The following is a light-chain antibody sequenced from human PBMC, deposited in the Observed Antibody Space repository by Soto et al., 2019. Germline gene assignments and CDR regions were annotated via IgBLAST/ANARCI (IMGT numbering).Light chain of an antibody. CDR2: GAS. CDR1: QSVSGN. CDR3: QQFNTWHRT. V-gene: IGKV3-15*01. J-gene: IGKJ1*01. Sequence: IVMTQSPATVSASPGGRVTLSCRASQSVSGNVAWYQQKPGQPPRLLVYGASTTATDIPARFFGSGSETEFTLTITRLQSEDFGTYYCQQFNTWHRTFGQGTKVDIK.